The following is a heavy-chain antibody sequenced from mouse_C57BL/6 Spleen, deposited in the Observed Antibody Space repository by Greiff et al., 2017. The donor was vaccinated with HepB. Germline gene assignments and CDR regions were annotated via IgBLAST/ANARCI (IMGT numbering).Heavy chain of an antibody. CDR1: GYTFTSYW. Sequence: VQVVESGAELVRPGSSVKLSCKASGYTFTSYWMHWVKQRPIQGLEWIGNIDPSDSETHYNQKFKDKATLTVDKSSSTAYMQLSSLTSEDSAVYYCARNDGYYGFAYWGQGTLVTVSA. D-gene: IGHD2-3*01. CDR2: IDPSDSET. J-gene: IGHJ3*01. CDR3: ARNDGYYGFAY. V-gene: IGHV1-52*01.